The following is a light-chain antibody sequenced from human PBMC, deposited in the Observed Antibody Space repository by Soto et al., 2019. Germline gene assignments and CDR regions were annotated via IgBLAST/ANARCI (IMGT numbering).Light chain of an antibody. Sequence: EGVMMESRGTRSMSPGDTATLSCRASQRVSSHLAWYQQKPGQAPRLLIYAASTRATGIPVRFSGSGSETESTLTIRSLQSEDSALYYCHQYNNWPWTFGEGSMV. CDR1: QRVSSH. J-gene: IGKJ4*01. V-gene: IGKV3-15*01. CDR2: AAS. CDR3: HQYNNWPWT.